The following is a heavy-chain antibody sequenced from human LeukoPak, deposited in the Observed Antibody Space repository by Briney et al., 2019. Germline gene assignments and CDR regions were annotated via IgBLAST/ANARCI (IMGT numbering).Heavy chain of an antibody. CDR1: GYTFTGYY. CDR3: ARAANSFLEWSNVDY. V-gene: IGHV1-2*06. Sequence: ASVKVSCKASGYTFTGYYMHWVRQAPGQGLEWMGRINPNSGGTNYAQKFQGRVTMTRDTSISTAYMELSRLRSDDTAVYYCARAANSFLEWSNVDYWGQGTLVTVSS. CDR2: INPNSGGT. D-gene: IGHD3-3*01. J-gene: IGHJ4*02.